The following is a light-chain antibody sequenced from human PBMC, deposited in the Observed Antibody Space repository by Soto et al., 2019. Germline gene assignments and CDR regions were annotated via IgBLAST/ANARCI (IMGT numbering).Light chain of an antibody. CDR2: GAS. J-gene: IGKJ2*01. Sequence: EIVLPQSPGTLSLSTGERATLSCRASQSVSSTYIAWYQQNPGQAPRLLIYGASSRATGIPDRFSGSGSGTGFTLTISRLEPEDFAVYFCQQYGRSPPFTFGQGTKVDIK. V-gene: IGKV3-20*01. CDR1: QSVSSTY. CDR3: QQYGRSPPFT.